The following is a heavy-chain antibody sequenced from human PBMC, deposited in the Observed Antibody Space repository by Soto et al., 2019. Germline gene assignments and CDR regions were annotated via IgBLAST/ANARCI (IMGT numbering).Heavy chain of an antibody. CDR2: INPKSGGT. D-gene: IGHD3-10*01. CDR1: GYIFTDYY. Sequence: ASVKVSCKASGYIFTDYYMHWVRQAPGQGLEWMGWINPKSGGTNYAQKFQDWVTMTRDTSISTVYMELSRLRSEDTAVYYCAADFLVLYGMDVWGQGTTVTVSS. V-gene: IGHV1-2*04. CDR3: AADFLVLYGMDV. J-gene: IGHJ6*02.